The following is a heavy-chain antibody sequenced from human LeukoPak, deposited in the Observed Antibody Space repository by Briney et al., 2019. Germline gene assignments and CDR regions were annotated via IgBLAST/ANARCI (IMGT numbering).Heavy chain of an antibody. CDR2: INPNSGGT. J-gene: IGHJ5*02. D-gene: IGHD3-3*01. CDR3: ARDMYYDFWSGYSNWFDP. V-gene: IGHV1-2*02. CDR1: GYTFTGDY. Sequence: GASVKVSCEASGYTFTGDYMHWVRQAPGQGLEWMGWINPNSGGTSYAQKFQGRVAMTRNESISTAYMELSRLRSDDTAVYYCARDMYYDFWSGYSNWFDPWGQGTLVTVSS.